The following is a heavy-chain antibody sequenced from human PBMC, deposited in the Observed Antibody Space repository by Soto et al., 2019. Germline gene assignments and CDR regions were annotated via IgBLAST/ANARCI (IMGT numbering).Heavy chain of an antibody. CDR1: GFTFRSSA. Sequence: PGGSLRLSCEASGFTFRSSAMGWVRQAPGKGLEWVSGISCCGGTTSYADSVRGRFIISRDDSQNTLYLQMNSLRGEDTARYYCAKADGQQWLLPHPESWGPGDLVTVSS. V-gene: IGHV3-23*01. CDR3: AKADGQQWLLPHPES. CDR2: ISCCGGTT. D-gene: IGHD6-19*01. J-gene: IGHJ5*02.